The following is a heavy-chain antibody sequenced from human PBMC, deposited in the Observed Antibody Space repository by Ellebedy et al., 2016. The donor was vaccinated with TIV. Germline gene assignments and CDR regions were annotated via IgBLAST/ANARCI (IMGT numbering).Heavy chain of an antibody. Sequence: GGSLRLSXAASGFTFSDYYMTWVRQAPGKGLEWLSYISSSGTYTVYAGSVKGRFTISRDNAKNSLYLQMDSLRADDTALYYCARGGVAGAYYYDYWGQGALVTVSS. D-gene: IGHD6-19*01. CDR3: ARGGVAGAYYYDY. J-gene: IGHJ4*02. V-gene: IGHV3-11*03. CDR1: GFTFSDYY. CDR2: ISSSGTYT.